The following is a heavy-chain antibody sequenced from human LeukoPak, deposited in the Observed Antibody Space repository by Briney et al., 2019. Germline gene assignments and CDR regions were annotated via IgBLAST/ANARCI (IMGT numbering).Heavy chain of an antibody. D-gene: IGHD1-1*01. CDR2: INPNSGGT. Sequence: ASVKVSCKASGYTFTGYYMHWVRQAPGQGLEWMGWINPNSGGTNYAQKFQGRVTMTRDTSISTAYMELGRLRSDDTAVYYCARGSENNWNDDGNYYFDYRGQGTLVTVSS. J-gene: IGHJ4*02. CDR1: GYTFTGYY. CDR3: ARGSENNWNDDGNYYFDY. V-gene: IGHV1-2*02.